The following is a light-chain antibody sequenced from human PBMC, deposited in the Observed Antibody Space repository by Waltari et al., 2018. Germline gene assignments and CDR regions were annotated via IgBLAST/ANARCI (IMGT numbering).Light chain of an antibody. CDR1: QSLLHSNGYNY. Sequence: IVMTQSPLSLPVTPGAPASISCRSSQSLLHSNGYNYLDWYLQKPGQSPQLLIYLGSNRASGVPDRFSGSGSGTDFTLKISRVEAEDVGVYYCMQALQTPPTFGQGTKLEI. CDR3: MQALQTPPT. CDR2: LGS. J-gene: IGKJ2*01. V-gene: IGKV2-28*01.